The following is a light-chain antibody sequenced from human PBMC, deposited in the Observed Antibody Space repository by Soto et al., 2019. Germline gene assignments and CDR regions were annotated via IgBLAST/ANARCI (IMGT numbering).Light chain of an antibody. CDR3: QQYGSSLFT. Sequence: EIVLTQSPGTLSLSPGERATLSCRASQSVSSSYLAWYQQKPGQAPRLLIYGASSRATGIPDRFSGSVSGTDFTLTISRLEPEDVAVYYCQQYGSSLFTFGPGTKVDIK. J-gene: IGKJ3*01. CDR1: QSVSSSY. V-gene: IGKV3-20*01. CDR2: GAS.